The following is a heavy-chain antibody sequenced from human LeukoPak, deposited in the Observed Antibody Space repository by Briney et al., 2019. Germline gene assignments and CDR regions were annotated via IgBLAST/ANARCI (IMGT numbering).Heavy chain of an antibody. CDR1: GFTFSTYG. V-gene: IGHV3-23*01. D-gene: IGHD1-26*01. J-gene: IGHJ4*02. CDR3: AGGYSGTYRVDY. CDR2: ITSGVGIT. Sequence: GGSLRLSCAASGFTFSTYGMNWVRQAPGKGLEWVSIITSGVGITYYADSVKGRFTISRDNAKNTLYLQMNSLRAEDTAVYYCAGGYSGTYRVDYWGQGTLVTVSS.